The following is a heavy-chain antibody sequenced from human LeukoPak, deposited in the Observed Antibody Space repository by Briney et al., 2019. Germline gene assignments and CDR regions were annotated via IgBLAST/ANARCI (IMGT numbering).Heavy chain of an antibody. Sequence: SETLSLTCTVSGGSISSSSYYWGWIRQPPGKGLEWIGSIYYSGSTNYNPSLKSRVTISVDTSKNQFSLKLSSVTAADTAVYYCARGLSSSCHLDYWGQGTLVTVSS. CDR3: ARGLSSSCHLDY. V-gene: IGHV4-39*07. D-gene: IGHD6-6*01. J-gene: IGHJ4*02. CDR2: IYYSGST. CDR1: GGSISSSSYY.